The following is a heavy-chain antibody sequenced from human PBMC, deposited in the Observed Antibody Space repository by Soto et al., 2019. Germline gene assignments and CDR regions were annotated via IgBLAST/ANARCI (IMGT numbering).Heavy chain of an antibody. D-gene: IGHD1-20*01. CDR1: GGSISSGGYS. J-gene: IGHJ5*02. V-gene: IGHV4-30-2*01. Sequence: QLQLQESGSGLVKPSQTLSLTCAVSGGSISSGGYSWSWIRQPPGKGLEWIGYIYHSGSTYYNPSLKSRVTISVDRSKNQFSLKLSSVTAADTAVYYCARGAPGNNHSKFRHWFDPWGQGTLVTVSS. CDR2: IYHSGST. CDR3: ARGAPGNNHSKFRHWFDP.